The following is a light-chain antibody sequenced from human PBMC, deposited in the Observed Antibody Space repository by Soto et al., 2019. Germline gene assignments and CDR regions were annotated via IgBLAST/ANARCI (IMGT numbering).Light chain of an antibody. Sequence: DIQMTQSPSNLSASVGDRVTITCRASQSLNTWLAWYQQKPGKVPKVLIYDASSLESGVPARFSGSGSGTEFTPSLRRLQPDDSATYFCLQYNAFSQTFGQGTKVEI. CDR1: QSLNTW. V-gene: IGKV1-5*01. J-gene: IGKJ1*01. CDR2: DAS. CDR3: LQYNAFSQT.